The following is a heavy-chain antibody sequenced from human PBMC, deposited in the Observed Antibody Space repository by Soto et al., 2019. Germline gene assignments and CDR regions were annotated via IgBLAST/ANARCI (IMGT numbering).Heavy chain of an antibody. CDR2: IYYSGST. CDR1: GGSISSGGYY. Sequence: TSETLSLTCTVSGGSISSGGYYWSWIRQHPGKGLEWIGYIYYSGSTYYNPSLKSRVTISVDTSKNQFSLKLSSVTAADTAVYYCARDRRLITMVRGVSLWFDPWGQGTLVTVSS. CDR3: ARDRRLITMVRGVSLWFDP. D-gene: IGHD3-10*01. J-gene: IGHJ5*02. V-gene: IGHV4-31*03.